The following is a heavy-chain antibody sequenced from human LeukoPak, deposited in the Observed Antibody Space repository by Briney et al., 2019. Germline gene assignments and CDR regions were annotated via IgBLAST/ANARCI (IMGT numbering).Heavy chain of an antibody. CDR2: IYYSGST. CDR3: ARVPSPGPRLRYFDWSTPRGWFDP. Sequence: SETLSLTCTVSGDSIRSHYWSWIRQPPGRKLECIGYIYYSGSTNYNPSLKSRVTISVDTSKNQFSLKLSSVTAADTAVYYCARVPSPGPRLRYFDWSTPRGWFDPWGQGTLVTVSS. V-gene: IGHV4-59*11. J-gene: IGHJ5*02. CDR1: GDSIRSHY. D-gene: IGHD3-9*01.